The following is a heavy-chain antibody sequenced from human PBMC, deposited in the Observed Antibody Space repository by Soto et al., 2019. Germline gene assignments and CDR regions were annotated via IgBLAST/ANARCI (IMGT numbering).Heavy chain of an antibody. D-gene: IGHD6-13*01. J-gene: IGHJ4*02. Sequence: GGSLRLSCAASGFTFSSYAMSWVRQAPGKGLEWVSGISGSGGSTYYADSVKGRFTISRDNSKNTLYLQMNSLRAEDTALYYCAKSVVGSSSWYGPFDYWGQGTLVTVSS. V-gene: IGHV3-23*01. CDR3: AKSVVGSSSWYGPFDY. CDR2: ISGSGGST. CDR1: GFTFSSYA.